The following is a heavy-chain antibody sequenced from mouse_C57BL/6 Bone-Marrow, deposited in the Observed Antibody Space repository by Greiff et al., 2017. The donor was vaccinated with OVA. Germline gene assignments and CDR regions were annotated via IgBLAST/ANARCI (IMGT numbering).Heavy chain of an antibody. Sequence: VQLQQSGPELVKPGASVKIPCKASGYTFTDYNMDWVKQSHGKSLEWIGDINPNNGGTIYNQKFKGKATLTVDKSSRTAYMEPRSLTSEDTAVYYCAREGLLRSGGYAMDYWGQGTSVTVSS. CDR3: AREGLLRSGGYAMDY. D-gene: IGHD1-1*01. V-gene: IGHV1-18*01. J-gene: IGHJ4*01. CDR1: GYTFTDYN. CDR2: INPNNGGT.